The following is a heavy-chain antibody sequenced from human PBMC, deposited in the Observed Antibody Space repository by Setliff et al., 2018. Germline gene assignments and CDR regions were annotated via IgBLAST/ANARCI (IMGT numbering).Heavy chain of an antibody. CDR1: GGSISSSSYY. V-gene: IGHV4-39*01. CDR3: GGRGGGSGSGGFYYYYYYMDV. CDR2: IYYSGST. Sequence: PSETLSLTCTVSGGSISSSSYYWGWIRQPPGKGLEWIGSIYYSGSTYYTPSLKSRVTISVDTSRNQFSLKLSSGTAADTAVYYCGGRGGGSGSGGFYYYYYYMDVWGKGTTVTVS. J-gene: IGHJ6*03. D-gene: IGHD5-12*01.